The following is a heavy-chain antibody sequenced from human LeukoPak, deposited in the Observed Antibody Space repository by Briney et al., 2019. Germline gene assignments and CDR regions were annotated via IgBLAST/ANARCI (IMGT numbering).Heavy chain of an antibody. CDR3: ARDGYDSSGQYYFDY. Sequence: PGGSLRLSCAASGFTFSSYWMHWVRQAPGKGLVWVSRINSDGSSTSYADSVKGRFTISRDNAKNTLYLQMNSLRAEDTAVYYCARDGYDSSGQYYFDYWGQGTLVTVSS. CDR1: GFTFSSYW. J-gene: IGHJ4*02. D-gene: IGHD3-22*01. CDR2: INSDGSST. V-gene: IGHV3-74*01.